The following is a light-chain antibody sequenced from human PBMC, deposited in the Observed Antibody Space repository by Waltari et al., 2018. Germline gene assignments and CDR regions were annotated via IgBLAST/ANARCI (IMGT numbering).Light chain of an antibody. Sequence: SSVLTQPPSVSLAPGKTASITCGGNHIGVKSVHWYQQRPGPAPGLVLYDDSARPTGIPGRFSGSNSGNTATLTISRVEAGDGADYYCQVWDSNTDHVIFGGGTKLTVL. J-gene: IGLJ2*01. CDR2: DDS. CDR3: QVWDSNTDHVI. CDR1: HIGVKS. V-gene: IGLV3-21*03.